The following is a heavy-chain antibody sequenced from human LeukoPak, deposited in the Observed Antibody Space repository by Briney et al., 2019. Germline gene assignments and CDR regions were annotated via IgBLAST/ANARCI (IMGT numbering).Heavy chain of an antibody. D-gene: IGHD4-17*01. J-gene: IGHJ4*02. CDR1: GFTFSSYG. CDR2: IWYDGSNK. Sequence: PGGSLRLSCAASGFTFSSYGMHWVRQAPGKGLEWVAVIWYDGSNKYYADSVKGRFTISGDNSKNTLYLQMNSLRAEDTAVDYCAKAMPNYGDYVGEIDYWGQGTLVTVSS. CDR3: AKAMPNYGDYVGEIDY. V-gene: IGHV3-33*06.